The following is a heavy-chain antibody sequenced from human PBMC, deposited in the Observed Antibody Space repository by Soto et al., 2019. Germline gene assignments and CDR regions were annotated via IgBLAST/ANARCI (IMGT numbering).Heavy chain of an antibody. CDR1: GGSISSYY. J-gene: IGHJ6*02. CDR2: IYYSGST. Sequence: SETLSLTCTVSGGSISSYYWSWIRQPPGKGLEWIGYIYYSGSTNYNPSLKSRVTISVDTSKNQFSLKLSSVTAADTAVYYCARAPSILGYYYYGMDVWGQGTTVTVSS. V-gene: IGHV4-59*01. CDR3: ARAPSILGYYYYGMDV. D-gene: IGHD7-27*01.